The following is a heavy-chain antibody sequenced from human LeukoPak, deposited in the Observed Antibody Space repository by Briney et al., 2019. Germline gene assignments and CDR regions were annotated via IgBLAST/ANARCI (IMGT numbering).Heavy chain of an antibody. J-gene: IGHJ4*02. Sequence: GGSLRLSCAASGFTVSSNYMSWVRQAPGKGLEWVSTIYSGGSTYYADSVKGRFTISRDNSKNTLYLQMNSLRAEDTAVYYCARDPEGYYGSGSYYRSYFDYWGQGTLVTVSS. CDR3: ARDPEGYYGSGSYYRSYFDY. D-gene: IGHD3-10*01. V-gene: IGHV3-53*05. CDR2: IYSGGST. CDR1: GFTVSSNY.